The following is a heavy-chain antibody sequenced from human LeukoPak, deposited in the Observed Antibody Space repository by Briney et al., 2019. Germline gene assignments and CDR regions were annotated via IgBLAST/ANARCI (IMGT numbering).Heavy chain of an antibody. D-gene: IGHD2-2*01. CDR2: IYYSGST. CDR1: GGSISGSY. V-gene: IGHV4-59*01. J-gene: IGHJ2*01. Sequence: SESLSLTCTVSGGSISGSYWNWIRQPPGKGLEWIGYIYYSGSTNYNPSLKSRVTISVDTSKKEFSLKLSSVTAADTAVYYCARDPVDQPYWFFDLWGRGTLVTVSS. CDR3: ARDPVDQPYWFFDL.